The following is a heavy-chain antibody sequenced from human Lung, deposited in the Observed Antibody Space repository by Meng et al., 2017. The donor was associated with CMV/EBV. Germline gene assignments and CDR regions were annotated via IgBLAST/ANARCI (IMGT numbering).Heavy chain of an antibody. J-gene: IGHJ6*02. CDR2: IIPIFGTA. V-gene: IGHV1-69*05. D-gene: IGHD6-19*01. CDR1: EGTFSSYA. CDR3: ARENSSGWYDYYGMDV. Sequence: SVKVSCKASEGTFSSYAISWVRQAPGQGLEWMGGIIPIFGTANYAQKFQGRVTITTDESTSTAYMELSSLRSEDTAVYYCARENSSGWYDYYGMDVWGQGNXVTV.